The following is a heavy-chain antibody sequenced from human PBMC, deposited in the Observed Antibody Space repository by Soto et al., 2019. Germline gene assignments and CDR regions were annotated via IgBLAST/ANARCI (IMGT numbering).Heavy chain of an antibody. D-gene: IGHD2-2*01. CDR2: ISYDGSNK. Sequence: GGSLRLSCAASGFTFSSYAMHWVRQAPGKGLEWVAVISYDGSNKYYADSVKGRFTISRDNSKNTLYLQMNSLGAEDTAVYYCARGTGYGMDVWGQGTTVTVSS. CDR1: GFTFSSYA. CDR3: ARGTGYGMDV. J-gene: IGHJ6*02. V-gene: IGHV3-30-3*01.